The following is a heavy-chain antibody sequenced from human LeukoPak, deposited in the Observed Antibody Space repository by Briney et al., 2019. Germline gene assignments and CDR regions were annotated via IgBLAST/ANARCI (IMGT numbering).Heavy chain of an antibody. V-gene: IGHV3-53*01. D-gene: IGHD3-10*01. CDR1: GFSFSDNY. CDR2: IYRGGST. Sequence: GGSLRLSCATSGFSFSDNYMTWVRQAPGKGLEWVSVIYRGGSTYYADSVKGRFTISRDNSKNMVYLQMNSLRAEDTAVYYCAKDVLLWFGEGNYFDYWGQGTLVTVSS. J-gene: IGHJ4*02. CDR3: AKDVLLWFGEGNYFDY.